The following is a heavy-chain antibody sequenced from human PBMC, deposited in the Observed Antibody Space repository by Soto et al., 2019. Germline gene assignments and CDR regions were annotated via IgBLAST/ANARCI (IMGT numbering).Heavy chain of an antibody. CDR3: AREYCSGGSCWPDAFDI. CDR1: GFTFSSYS. CDR2: ISSSSSYI. Sequence: GALRLSCAASGFTFSSYSMNWVRQAPGKGLEWVSSISSSSSYIYYADSVKGRFTISRDNAKNSLYLQMNSLRAEDTAVYYCAREYCSGGSCWPDAFDIWGQGTMVTVSS. J-gene: IGHJ3*02. V-gene: IGHV3-21*01. D-gene: IGHD2-15*01.